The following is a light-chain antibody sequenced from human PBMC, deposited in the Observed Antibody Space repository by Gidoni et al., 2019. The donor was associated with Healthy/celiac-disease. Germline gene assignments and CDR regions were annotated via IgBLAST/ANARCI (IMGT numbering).Light chain of an antibody. V-gene: IGKV1-5*01. CDR3: QQYNSYSSRYT. J-gene: IGKJ2*01. Sequence: DIQMTQSPSTLSASVGDRVTITCRASQSISSWLAWYQQKPGKAPKLLIYDASSVESGVPSRFSGSGSGTEFTLTISSLQPDDFATYYCQQYNSYSSRYTFGQGTKLEIK. CDR2: DAS. CDR1: QSISSW.